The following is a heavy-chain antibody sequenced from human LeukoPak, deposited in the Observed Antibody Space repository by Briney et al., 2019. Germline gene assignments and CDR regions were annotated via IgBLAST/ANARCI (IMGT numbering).Heavy chain of an antibody. CDR2: IRYDGSNK. CDR1: GFTFSSYG. J-gene: IGHJ4*02. D-gene: IGHD4-17*01. Sequence: GGSLRLSCVASGFTFSSYGTHWVRQPPGKGLEWVAFIRYDGSNKYYADSVKGRFTISRDNSRDTLHLQMNSLRAEDTAVYYCAKDNYDYGDYDGGDYWGQGTLVTVSS. V-gene: IGHV3-30*02. CDR3: AKDNYDYGDYDGGDY.